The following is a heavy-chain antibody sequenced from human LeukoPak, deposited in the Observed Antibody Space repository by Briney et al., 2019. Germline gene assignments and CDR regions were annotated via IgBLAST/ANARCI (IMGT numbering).Heavy chain of an antibody. J-gene: IGHJ4*02. V-gene: IGHV1-18*01. CDR2: IRAYNGNT. Sequence: ASVKVSCKASGYTFTSYGISWVRQAPGQGLEWMGWIRAYNGNTNYAQKLQGRVTMTTDTSTSTAYMELRSLRSDDTAVYYCARGDQWLATWYYFDYWGQGTLVTVSS. CDR1: GYTFTSYG. D-gene: IGHD6-19*01. CDR3: ARGDQWLATWYYFDY.